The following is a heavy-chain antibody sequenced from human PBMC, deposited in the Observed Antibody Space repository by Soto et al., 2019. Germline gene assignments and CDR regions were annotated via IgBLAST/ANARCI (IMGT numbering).Heavy chain of an antibody. V-gene: IGHV3-33*01. D-gene: IGHD3-22*01. J-gene: IGHJ6*02. Sequence: PGGSLRLSCAASGFTFSSYGMHWVRQAPGKGLEWVAFIWYDGSNKYYAVSVKCRFTISRDNSKNTLYLQMNSLRAEDTAVYYCARVPLLYDSSGYYYGAYYGMDVWGQGTTVTVSS. CDR3: ARVPLLYDSSGYYYGAYYGMDV. CDR2: IWYDGSNK. CDR1: GFTFSSYG.